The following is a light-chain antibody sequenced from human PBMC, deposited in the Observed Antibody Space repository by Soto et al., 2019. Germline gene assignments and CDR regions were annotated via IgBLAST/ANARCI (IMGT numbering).Light chain of an antibody. Sequence: QAVVTQPPSVSGAPGQRVTISCTGSSSNIGAGYDVHWYQQLPGTAPKLLIYGNSNRPSGVPDRFSGSKPGTSASLAITGLQAEDEADYYCQSYDSSLSGPNVVFGGGTKVTVL. CDR3: QSYDSSLSGPNVV. CDR2: GNS. CDR1: SSNIGAGYD. V-gene: IGLV1-40*01. J-gene: IGLJ2*01.